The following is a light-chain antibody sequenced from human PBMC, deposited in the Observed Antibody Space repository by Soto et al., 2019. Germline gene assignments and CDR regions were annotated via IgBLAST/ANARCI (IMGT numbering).Light chain of an antibody. Sequence: DIQMTQSPSSLSASVGDRVTITCQASQDISNYLNWYQQKPGKAPKLLIYGASNLETGVPSRFSGGGSGTRFSFTINSLQPEDIGTYYCQQYDKIPPTFGQGTKLEIK. CDR1: QDISNY. J-gene: IGKJ2*01. V-gene: IGKV1-33*01. CDR2: GAS. CDR3: QQYDKIPPT.